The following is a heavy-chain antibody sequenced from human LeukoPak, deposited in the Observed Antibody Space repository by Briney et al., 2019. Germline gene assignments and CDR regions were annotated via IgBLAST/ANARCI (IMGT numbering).Heavy chain of an antibody. D-gene: IGHD5-12*01. CDR2: ISSSSSYI. Sequence: GGSLRLSCAASGFTFSSYSMNWVRQAPGKGLEWVSSISSSSSYIYYGDSVKGRFTISRDNAKNSLYLQMNSLRAEDTAVYYCARVDGGYDFINWFDPWGQGTLVTVSS. J-gene: IGHJ5*02. CDR3: ARVDGGYDFINWFDP. CDR1: GFTFSSYS. V-gene: IGHV3-21*01.